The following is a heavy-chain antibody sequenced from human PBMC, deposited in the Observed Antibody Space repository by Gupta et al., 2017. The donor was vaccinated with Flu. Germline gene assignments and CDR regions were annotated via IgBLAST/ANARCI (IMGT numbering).Heavy chain of an antibody. CDR1: GNSLTNHY. CDR3: KNAPQWVERYYLDY. Sequence: QVQFVLSGAEMKKRAASVNVSCKPYGNSLTNHYVHWDRQAPRQGLGWMGRIHPNNGGISYAQKFQSRVTMIRDTSISTIYMEVDGLRTDDSAVYYCKNAPQWVERYYLDYWGQGTLVTVSS. J-gene: IGHJ4*02. D-gene: IGHD6-19*01. V-gene: IGHV1-2*06. CDR2: IHPNNGGI.